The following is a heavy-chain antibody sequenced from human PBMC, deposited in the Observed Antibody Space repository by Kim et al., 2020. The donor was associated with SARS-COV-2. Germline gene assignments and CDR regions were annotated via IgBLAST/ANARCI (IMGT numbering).Heavy chain of an antibody. D-gene: IGHD3-10*01. Sequence: GGSLRLSCAASGFTFSNAWMSWVRQAPGKGLEWVGRIKSKTDGGTTDYAAPVKGRFTISRDDSKNTLYLQMNSLKTEDTAVYYCTTVCITMVRGVQTDAFDIWGQGTMVTVSS. CDR3: TTVCITMVRGVQTDAFDI. CDR2: IKSKTDGGTT. V-gene: IGHV3-15*01. CDR1: GFTFSNAW. J-gene: IGHJ3*02.